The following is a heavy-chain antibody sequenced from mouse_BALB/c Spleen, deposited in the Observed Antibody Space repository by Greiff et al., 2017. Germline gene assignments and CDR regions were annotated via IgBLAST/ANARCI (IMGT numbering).Heavy chain of an antibody. CDR2: ISSGGSYT. CDR1: GFTFSSYT. V-gene: IGHV5-6-4*01. CDR3: TSLTGTDFDY. Sequence: EVQLVESGGGLVKPGGSLKLSCAASGFTFSSYTMSWVRQTPEKRLEWVATISSGGSYTYYPDSVKGRFTISRDNAKNTLYLQMSSLKSEDTAMYYCTSLTGTDFDYWGQGTTLTVSS. D-gene: IGHD4-1*01. J-gene: IGHJ2*01.